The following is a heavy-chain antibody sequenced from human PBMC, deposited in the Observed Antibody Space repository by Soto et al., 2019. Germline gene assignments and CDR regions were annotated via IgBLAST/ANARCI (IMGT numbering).Heavy chain of an antibody. Sequence: PGGSLRLSCAASGFTFSSYTMTWVRQAPGERLEWVSSIVGSGDNTYYADSVKGRFTVSRDNSKNTLYLQMNSLRAEDTAVYYCARDHDTAMLTDRDAFDIWGQGTMVTVSS. J-gene: IGHJ3*02. D-gene: IGHD5-18*01. CDR3: ARDHDTAMLTDRDAFDI. CDR1: GFTFSSYT. V-gene: IGHV3-23*01. CDR2: IVGSGDNT.